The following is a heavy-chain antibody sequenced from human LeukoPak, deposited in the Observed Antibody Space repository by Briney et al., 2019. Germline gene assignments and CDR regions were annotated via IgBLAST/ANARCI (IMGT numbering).Heavy chain of an antibody. CDR3: ARLAAAGFDY. J-gene: IGHJ4*02. CDR1: GYSFTSYW. Sequence: GESLKISCKGSGYSFTSYWIGWVRQMPGKGVEGMGIIYPGDSGTRYSPSFQGRVTISSDKSISTAYLQWSSLKASDTAMYYCARLAAAGFDYWGQGTLVTVSS. CDR2: IYPGDSGT. V-gene: IGHV5-51*01. D-gene: IGHD6-13*01.